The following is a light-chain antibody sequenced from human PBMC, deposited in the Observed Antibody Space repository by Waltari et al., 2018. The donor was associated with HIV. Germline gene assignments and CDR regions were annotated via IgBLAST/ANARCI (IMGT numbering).Light chain of an antibody. CDR2: WAS. Sequence: DIVMTQSPDSLPVSLGESATINCSSSRSILHSSDNRNYLACYQQKPRQPPKLLISWASTRESGVPDRFSGSGSGTAFTLTITRLQAEDVAVYHCQQYFRIPPTFGGGTKVEIK. V-gene: IGKV4-1*01. CDR1: RSILHSSDNRNY. CDR3: QQYFRIPPT. J-gene: IGKJ4*01.